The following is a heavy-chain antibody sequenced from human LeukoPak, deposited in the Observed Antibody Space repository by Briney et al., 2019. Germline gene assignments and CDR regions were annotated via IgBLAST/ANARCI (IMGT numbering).Heavy chain of an antibody. J-gene: IGHJ4*02. CDR2: VFHTGDS. D-gene: IGHD2/OR15-2a*01. Sequence: SETLSLTCAVSGDSVSFSYWSWIRQPPGKGLEWIGYVFHTGDSNCNPSLKRRVTMSLDTSKNQLSLRLTSVTAADTAVYYCAGHHPRNTVDFWGQGTLVTVSS. CDR1: GDSVSFSY. V-gene: IGHV4-59*08. CDR3: AGHHPRNTVDF.